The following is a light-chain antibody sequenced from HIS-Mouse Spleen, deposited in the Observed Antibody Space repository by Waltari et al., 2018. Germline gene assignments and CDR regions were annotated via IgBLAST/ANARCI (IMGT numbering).Light chain of an antibody. CDR1: SSTIGNNY. J-gene: IGLJ2*01. CDR2: DNN. CDR3: GTWDSSLSGVV. Sequence: QSVFTQPPSVSAAPGQTVTIPCSGRSSTIGNNYVSWYQQVPGTAPKLLIYDNNKRPSGIPDRFSGSKSGTSATLGITGLQTGDEADYYCGTWDSSLSGVVFGGGTKLTVL. V-gene: IGLV1-51*01.